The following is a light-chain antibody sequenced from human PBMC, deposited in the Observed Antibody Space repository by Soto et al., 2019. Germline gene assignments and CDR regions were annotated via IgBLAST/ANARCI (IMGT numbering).Light chain of an antibody. V-gene: IGLV2-14*01. CDR2: DVS. Sequence: QSVLTHPASVSGSPGQSITISCTGTSSDVGGYNAVSWYQQHPGRAPKLMIYDVSNRPSGISNRFSGSKSGSTASLTISGLQAEDDADYYCSSYTRSGVYVFGAGTKVTVL. J-gene: IGLJ1*01. CDR3: SSYTRSGVYV. CDR1: SSDVGGYNA.